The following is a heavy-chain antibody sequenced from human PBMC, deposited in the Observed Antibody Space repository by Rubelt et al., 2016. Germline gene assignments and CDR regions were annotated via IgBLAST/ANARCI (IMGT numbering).Heavy chain of an antibody. CDR1: GFTFSDYA. CDR3: ARAGDGYNMVFDD. V-gene: IGHV3-30*04. Sequence: RSLRLSCAASGFTFSDYAMHWVRQAPGKGLEWVAVISFDGSNEYYADSVKGRFTISRDSSKNTLYLQMNSLRVEDTAVYYCARAGDGYNMVFDDWGQGTLVTVSS. CDR2: ISFDGSNE. J-gene: IGHJ4*02. D-gene: IGHD5-24*01.